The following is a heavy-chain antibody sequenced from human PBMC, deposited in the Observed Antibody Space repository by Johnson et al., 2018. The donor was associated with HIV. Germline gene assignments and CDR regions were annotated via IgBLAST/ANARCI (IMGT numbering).Heavy chain of an antibody. J-gene: IGHJ3*02. Sequence: VRLVETGGGLIQPGGSLRLSCAASGFTVSSNYMSWVRQAPGKGLEWVSVIYSGGSTYYADSVKGRFTISRDNSKNTLYLQMIILRPKDTAMYYCASGVTARAPLLIWGQGTMVTVSS. CDR1: GFTVSSNY. CDR3: ASGVTARAPLLI. D-gene: IGHD6-6*01. V-gene: IGHV3-53*05. CDR2: IYSGGST.